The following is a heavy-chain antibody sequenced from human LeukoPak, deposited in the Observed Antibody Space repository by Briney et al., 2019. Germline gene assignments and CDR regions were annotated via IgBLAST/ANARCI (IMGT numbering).Heavy chain of an antibody. J-gene: IGHJ4*02. V-gene: IGHV4-59*01. CDR3: ARSSTGSYFDY. Sequence: SETLSLTCTVSGGSMSRYYWSWIRQPPGKGLEWIGYMYYSGSTKYNPSLKSRVTISVDTSKNQFSLKLSSVTAADTAVYYCARSSTGSYFDYWGRGTLVTVSS. CDR2: MYYSGST. D-gene: IGHD3-3*02. CDR1: GGSMSRYY.